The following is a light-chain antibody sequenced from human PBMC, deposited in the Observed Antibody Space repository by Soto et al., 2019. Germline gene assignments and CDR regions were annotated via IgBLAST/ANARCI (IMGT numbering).Light chain of an antibody. CDR1: QTISSY. CDR3: QQTYKPPWT. Sequence: DIQMTQSPSSLSASVGDRVTITCRASQTISSYLNWYQQKPGKAPKLLISASSSLQSGVPSRFSGSGSGADFALTVSNLQPADTATYYCQQTYKPPWTFGQGTKVEIK. J-gene: IGKJ1*01. V-gene: IGKV1-39*01. CDR2: ASS.